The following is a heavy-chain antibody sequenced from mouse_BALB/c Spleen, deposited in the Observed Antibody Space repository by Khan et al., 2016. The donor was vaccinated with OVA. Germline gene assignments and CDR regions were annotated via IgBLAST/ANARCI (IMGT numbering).Heavy chain of an antibody. CDR3: VNHGSSAAWFTY. Sequence: QVQLQQSGAELAKPGASVKMSCKASGYTFTSYWMHWVKQRPGQGLEWIGYIHPSTDYTKYNQKFKDKATLTTDKSSSTAYMQLPSLTSEDSAIYFCVNHGSSAAWFTYWGQGTLVTVSA. CDR1: GYTFTSYW. J-gene: IGHJ3*01. CDR2: IHPSTDYT. V-gene: IGHV1-7*01. D-gene: IGHD1-1*01.